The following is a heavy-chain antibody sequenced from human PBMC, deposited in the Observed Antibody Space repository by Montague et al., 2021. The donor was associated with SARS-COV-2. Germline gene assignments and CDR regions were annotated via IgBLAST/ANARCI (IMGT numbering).Heavy chain of an antibody. J-gene: IGHJ4*02. CDR3: AREIAAAPDY. CDR2: IDWDDDK. D-gene: IGHD6-13*01. Sequence: PALVKPTQTLTLTCTFSGFSLSTSGMCVSWIRQPPGKALEWLARIDWDDDKYYSTPLRTRLTISKDTSKNPVVLTMTNMDPVDTATYYCAREIAAAPDYWGQGTLVTVSS. CDR1: GFSLSTSGMC. V-gene: IGHV2-70*11.